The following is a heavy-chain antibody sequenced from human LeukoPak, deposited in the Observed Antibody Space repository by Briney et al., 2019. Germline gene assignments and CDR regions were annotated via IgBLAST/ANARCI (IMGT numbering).Heavy chain of an antibody. Sequence: SETLSLTCTVSGGSISSHYWSWIRQPPGKGLEWIGYIYYSGSTNYNPSLKSRVTISVDTSKNQFSLKLSSVTAADTAVYYCARGGEKRWGEPSQRAVWFDPWGQGTLVTVSS. V-gene: IGHV4-59*11. CDR2: IYYSGST. CDR3: ARGGEKRWGEPSQRAVWFDP. D-gene: IGHD3-16*01. J-gene: IGHJ5*02. CDR1: GGSISSHY.